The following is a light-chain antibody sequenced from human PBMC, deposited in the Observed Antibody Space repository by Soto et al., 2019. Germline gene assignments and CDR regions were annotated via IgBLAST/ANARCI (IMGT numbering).Light chain of an antibody. CDR3: QQYNSYPMYT. Sequence: IQMTQSPSTLSASVGDRVTITCRASHSVSSWLAWYQQKPGKAPKLLIYDASSLESGVPSRFSGSGSGTEFTLTISSLQPDDFATYYCQQYNSYPMYTFGQGTKLEIK. CDR2: DAS. V-gene: IGKV1-5*01. CDR1: HSVSSW. J-gene: IGKJ2*01.